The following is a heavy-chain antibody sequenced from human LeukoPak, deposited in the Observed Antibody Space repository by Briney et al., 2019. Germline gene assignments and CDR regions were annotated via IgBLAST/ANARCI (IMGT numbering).Heavy chain of an antibody. Sequence: GGSLRLSCAASGFTFSSYGMHWVRQAPGKGLEWVTVIWYDGGNKYYADSVKGRFTISRDNSKNTLYLQMNSLGAEDTAVYYCAKGGDGYSYGFSHMDVWGKGTTVTVSS. CDR3: AKGGDGYSYGFSHMDV. V-gene: IGHV3-33*06. CDR2: IWYDGGNK. J-gene: IGHJ6*03. D-gene: IGHD5-18*01. CDR1: GFTFSSYG.